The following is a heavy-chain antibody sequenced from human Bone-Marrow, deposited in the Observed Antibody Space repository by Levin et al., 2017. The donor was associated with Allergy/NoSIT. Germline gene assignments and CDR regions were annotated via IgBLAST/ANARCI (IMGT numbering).Heavy chain of an antibody. V-gene: IGHV1-69*13. J-gene: IGHJ6*02. CDR3: ARSFYDILTGASYYYGMDV. CDR2: IIPILKRT. CDR1: GGTLNTHA. Sequence: SVKVSCKASGGTLNTHAINWVRRAPGQGLEWMGGIIPILKRTNYAQKFQGRIMITADESTSTAYMELSSLKFEDTAVYYCARSFYDILTGASYYYGMDVWGQGTTVIVSS. D-gene: IGHD3-9*01.